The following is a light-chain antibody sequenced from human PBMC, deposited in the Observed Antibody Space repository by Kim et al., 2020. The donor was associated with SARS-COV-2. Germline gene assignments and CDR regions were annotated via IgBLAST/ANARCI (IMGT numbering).Light chain of an antibody. CDR3: QQYNDFPLT. J-gene: IGKJ4*01. CDR2: TAS. Sequence: AFVGDRVTITCRANQTISRWLAWYQQRPGKALKLLIYTASTFESGVPSRFSGSGSGTEFTLTISSLQPDDFATYSCQQYNDFPLTFGGGTKVDIK. CDR1: QTISRW. V-gene: IGKV1-5*03.